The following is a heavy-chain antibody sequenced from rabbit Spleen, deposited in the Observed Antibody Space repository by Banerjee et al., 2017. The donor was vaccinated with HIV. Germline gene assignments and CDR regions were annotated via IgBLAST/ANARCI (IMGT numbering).Heavy chain of an antibody. J-gene: IGHJ4*01. V-gene: IGHV1S45*01. CDR3: ARDLASVIGWNFNL. D-gene: IGHD1-1*01. Sequence: QQQLKETGGGLVQPGGSLTLSCKASGFSLSPHEFNWVRQAPGKGLEWIACIEGGSSAFSYFASWAKGRFTISKTSSTTVTLQLTSLTVADTATYFCARDLASVIGWNFNLWGQGTLVTVS. CDR2: IEGGSSAFS. CDR1: GFSLSPH.